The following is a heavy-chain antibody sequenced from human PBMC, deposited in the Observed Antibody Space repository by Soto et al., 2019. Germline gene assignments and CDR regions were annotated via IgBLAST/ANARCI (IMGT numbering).Heavy chain of an antibody. CDR1: GDSVSSNSAG. D-gene: IGHD1-1*01. V-gene: IGHV6-1*01. Sequence: SQTLSLTCDISGDSVSSNSAGWNWIRQTPSRGLEWLGRTYYKSKWYYTYAASVKSRITVSPDTSKNQFSLQLTSVTPEDTAVYYCARGSWDDASGHYYMDVWAKGTTVTVS. CDR3: ARGSWDDASGHYYMDV. CDR2: TYYKSKWYY. J-gene: IGHJ6*03.